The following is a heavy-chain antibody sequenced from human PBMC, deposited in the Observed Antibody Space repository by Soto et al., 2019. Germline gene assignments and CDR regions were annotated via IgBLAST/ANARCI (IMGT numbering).Heavy chain of an antibody. D-gene: IGHD5-18*01. Sequence: PSETLSLTCTVSGGSITSGTYFWGWIRQAPGKGLEWIGSMYSNGDTYYKPSLKSRVTISVDTSKIQFSLKVTSVTATDTAVYYCARQKYGNSFGSGFDYWGQGTPVTVSS. J-gene: IGHJ4*02. V-gene: IGHV4-39*01. CDR2: MYSNGDT. CDR3: ARQKYGNSFGSGFDY. CDR1: GGSITSGTYF.